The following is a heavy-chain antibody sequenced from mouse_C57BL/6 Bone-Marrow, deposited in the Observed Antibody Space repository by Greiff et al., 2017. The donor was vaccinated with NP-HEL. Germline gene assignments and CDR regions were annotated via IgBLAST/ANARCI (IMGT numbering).Heavy chain of an antibody. J-gene: IGHJ3*01. CDR3: ARGARLQVAY. Sequence: EVHLVESGPGMVKPSQSLSLTCTVTGYSITSGYDWHWIRHFPGNKLEWMGYISYSGSTNYNPSLKSRISITHDTSKNHFFLKLNSVTTEDTATYYCARGARLQVAYWGQGTLVTVSA. CDR2: ISYSGST. D-gene: IGHD2-4*01. CDR1: GYSITSGYD. V-gene: IGHV3-1*01.